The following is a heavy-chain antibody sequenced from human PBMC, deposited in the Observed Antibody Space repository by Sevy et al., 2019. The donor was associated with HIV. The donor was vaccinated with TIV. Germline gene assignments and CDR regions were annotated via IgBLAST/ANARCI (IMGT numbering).Heavy chain of an antibody. V-gene: IGHV4-59*01. Sequence: HSETLSLTCTVSGVSISNYYWAWIRQPPGKGLECVGFSGSTNYNPSLKSRVTTSVDTSKNHFSLKLSSVTVADTAIYYCARGGPNQHQLDYFDYWGQGTLVTVSS. CDR2: SGST. D-gene: IGHD6-13*01. CDR1: GVSISNYY. CDR3: ARGGPNQHQLDYFDY. J-gene: IGHJ4*02.